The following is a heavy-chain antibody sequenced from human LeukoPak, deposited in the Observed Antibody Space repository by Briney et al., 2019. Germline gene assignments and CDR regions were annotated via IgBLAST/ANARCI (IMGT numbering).Heavy chain of an antibody. V-gene: IGHV3-23*01. Sequence: GGSLRLSCAASGFTFSSYSMNWVRQAPGKGLEWVSAISGSGGSTYYADSVKGRFTISRDNSKNTLYLQMNSLRAEDTAVYYCAKVFTRVTTRSALDYWGQGALVTVSS. CDR3: AKVFTRVTTRSALDY. CDR2: ISGSGGST. CDR1: GFTFSSYS. D-gene: IGHD4-11*01. J-gene: IGHJ4*02.